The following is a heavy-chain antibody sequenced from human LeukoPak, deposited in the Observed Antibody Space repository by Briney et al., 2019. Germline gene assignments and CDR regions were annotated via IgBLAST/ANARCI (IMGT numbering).Heavy chain of an antibody. D-gene: IGHD2-2*01. V-gene: IGHV1-3*01. CDR3: ARGRIVPAALDY. CDR1: GYTFTSYA. CDR2: INAGNGNT. Sequence: ASVTVSCKASGYTFTSYAMHWVRQAPGQRVEWMGWINAGNGNTKYSQKFQGRVTITRDTSASTAYMELSSLRSEDTAVYYCARGRIVPAALDYWGQGTLVTVSS. J-gene: IGHJ4*02.